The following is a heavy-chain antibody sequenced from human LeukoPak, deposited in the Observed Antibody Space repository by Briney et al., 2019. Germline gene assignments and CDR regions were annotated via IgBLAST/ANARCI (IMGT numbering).Heavy chain of an antibody. Sequence: PSETLPLTCTVSGGSISSYYWSWIRQPPGKGLEWIGSIYYSGSTYYNPSLKSRVTISVDTSKDQFSLKLSSVTAADTAVYYCARRGYYDSSGYYRYWGQGTLVTVSS. CDR2: IYYSGST. V-gene: IGHV4-39*01. D-gene: IGHD3-22*01. CDR1: GGSISSYY. CDR3: ARRGYYDSSGYYRY. J-gene: IGHJ4*02.